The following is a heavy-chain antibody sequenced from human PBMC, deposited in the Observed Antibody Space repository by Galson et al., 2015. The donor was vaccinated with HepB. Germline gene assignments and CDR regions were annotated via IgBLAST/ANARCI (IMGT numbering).Heavy chain of an antibody. CDR1: GGTFSSYA. D-gene: IGHD3-9*01. CDR2: IIPILGIA. Sequence: SVKVSCKASGGTFSSYAISWVRQAPGQGLEWMGRIIPILGIANYAQKFQGRVTITADKSTSTAYMELSSLRSEDTAVYYCARETSDYYDILTGYYFGAFDIWGQGTMVTVSS. J-gene: IGHJ3*02. CDR3: ARETSDYYDILTGYYFGAFDI. V-gene: IGHV1-69*04.